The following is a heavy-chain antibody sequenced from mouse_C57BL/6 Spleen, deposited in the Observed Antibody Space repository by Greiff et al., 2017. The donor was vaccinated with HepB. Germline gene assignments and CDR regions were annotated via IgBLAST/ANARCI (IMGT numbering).Heavy chain of an antibody. CDR2: IYPRDGST. D-gene: IGHD2-3*01. V-gene: IGHV1-85*01. CDR3: VDDGHLRAMDY. J-gene: IGHJ4*01. Sequence: QVHVKQSGPELVKPGASVKLSCKASGYTFTSYDINWVKQRPGQGLEWIGWIYPRDGSTKYNEKFKGKATLTVDTSSSTAYMELHSLTSEDSAVYFCVDDGHLRAMDYWGQGTSVTVSS. CDR1: GYTFTSYD.